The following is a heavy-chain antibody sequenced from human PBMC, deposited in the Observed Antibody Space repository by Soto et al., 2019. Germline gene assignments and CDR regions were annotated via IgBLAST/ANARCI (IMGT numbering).Heavy chain of an antibody. Sequence: PGESLKISCKGSVYSFTSYWIGWVRQMPGKGLEWMGIIFPGDSNTRYSPSFQGQVTMSVDKSISIAYLQWSSLKASDTAMYYCARQGEVLDNWGQGSLVTVSS. CDR3: ARQGEVLDN. CDR2: IFPGDSNT. J-gene: IGHJ4*02. CDR1: VYSFTSYW. V-gene: IGHV5-51*01. D-gene: IGHD2-8*02.